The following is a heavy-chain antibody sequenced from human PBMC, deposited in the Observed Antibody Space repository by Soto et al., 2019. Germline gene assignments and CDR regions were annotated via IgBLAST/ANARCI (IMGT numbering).Heavy chain of an antibody. J-gene: IGHJ6*01. Sequence: RLSRKPSGFNFGAYDVSWVRQTTGKGVEWVSGMSCSSSGTCYTDSAKGRFTIARDNSKNTVYLQMNSLRGEDTAVYYCAKDRRESFWVYYYAMDFWGQGTLVTVSS. CDR3: AKDRRESFWVYYYAMDF. CDR2: MSCSSSGT. CDR1: GFNFGAYD. D-gene: IGHD1-26*01. V-gene: IGHV3-23*01.